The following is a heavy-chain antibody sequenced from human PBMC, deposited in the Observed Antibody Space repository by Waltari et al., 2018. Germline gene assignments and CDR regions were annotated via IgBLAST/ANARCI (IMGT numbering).Heavy chain of an antibody. CDR1: GGSISSGSYY. D-gene: IGHD2-2*01. V-gene: IGHV4-61*02. CDR3: ARDGAAMYGDYYYGLDV. CDR2: IYTSGST. Sequence: QVQLQESGPGLVKPSQTLSLTCTVSGGSISSGSYYWSWIRQPAGKGLEWIGRIYTSGSTNYNPSLKSRVTISVDTSKNQFSLKLSSVTAADTAVYYCARDGAAMYGDYYYGLDVWGQGTTVTVSS. J-gene: IGHJ6*02.